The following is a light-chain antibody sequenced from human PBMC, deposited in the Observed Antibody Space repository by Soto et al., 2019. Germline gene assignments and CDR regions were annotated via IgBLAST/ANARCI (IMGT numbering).Light chain of an antibody. Sequence: EMVMTQSPATLSVSPGERATLSCRASQSVSSNLAWYQQKPGQAPRLLIYGASTRATGIPARFSGGGSGTDFTLTISRLEPEDFAVYYCQQYDRSPWTFDQGTKV. V-gene: IGKV3-15*01. CDR2: GAS. J-gene: IGKJ1*01. CDR1: QSVSSN. CDR3: QQYDRSPWT.